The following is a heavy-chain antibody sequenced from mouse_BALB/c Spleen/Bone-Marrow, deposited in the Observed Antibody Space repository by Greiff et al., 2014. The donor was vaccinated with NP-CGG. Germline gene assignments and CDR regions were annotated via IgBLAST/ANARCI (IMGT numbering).Heavy chain of an antibody. Sequence: QVQLQQSGPELVKPGASVKMSCKASGYTFTDYIISWVKQRVGQGLEWIGEIYPGTGSTYYNEKFKGKATLTADKSSNIAYMQLSSLTSEDSAVYFCARRKNVRSAYWGQGTLVTVSA. V-gene: IGHV1-77*01. CDR1: GYTFTDYI. J-gene: IGHJ3*01. CDR3: ARRKNVRSAY. CDR2: IYPGTGST.